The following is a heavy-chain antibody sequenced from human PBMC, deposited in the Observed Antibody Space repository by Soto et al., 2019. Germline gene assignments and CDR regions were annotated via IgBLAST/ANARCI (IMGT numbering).Heavy chain of an antibody. D-gene: IGHD1-26*01. CDR1: GFTFSSYA. Sequence: EVQLLESGGRLVQPGGSLRLSCAASGFTFSSYAMSWVRQAPGKGLEWVSSISGSGGGTDYADSVKGRFTISRDNSKNTLFLQMSSLRAEDTAVYYCARGEGYSGSYYRSDYWGQGTLVTVSS. CDR2: ISGSGGGT. V-gene: IGHV3-23*01. J-gene: IGHJ4*02. CDR3: ARGEGYSGSYYRSDY.